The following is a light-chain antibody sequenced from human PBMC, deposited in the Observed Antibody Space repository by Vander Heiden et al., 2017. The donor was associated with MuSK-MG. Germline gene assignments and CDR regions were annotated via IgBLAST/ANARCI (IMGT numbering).Light chain of an antibody. Sequence: DTHMTHSPSSLSASVGDRVTITCRASQSISSYLNWYQQKPGKAPKLLIYAASSLQSAVPSRFSGSGSGTDFTLTISSLQPEDFATYYCQQCDSTPVTFGGGTKVEIK. CDR1: QSISSY. V-gene: IGKV1-39*01. J-gene: IGKJ4*01. CDR2: AAS. CDR3: QQCDSTPVT.